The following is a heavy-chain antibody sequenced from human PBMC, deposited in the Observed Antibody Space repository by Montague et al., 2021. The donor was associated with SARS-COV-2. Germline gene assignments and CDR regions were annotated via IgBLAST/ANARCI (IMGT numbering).Heavy chain of an antibody. D-gene: IGHD4-23*01. CDR2: ISDTGSTI. CDR1: GFTFSDYY. CDR3: AKALMTYGGNSPVDQ. Sequence: SLRLSCAASGFTFSDYYMNWIRQAPGKGLKWISYISDTGSTIYYADSVKGRFAVSRDNTKNSLYLQMNSLRAEDTAVYYCAKALMTYGGNSPVDQWGQGTLVTVSS. J-gene: IGHJ4*02. V-gene: IGHV3-11*01.